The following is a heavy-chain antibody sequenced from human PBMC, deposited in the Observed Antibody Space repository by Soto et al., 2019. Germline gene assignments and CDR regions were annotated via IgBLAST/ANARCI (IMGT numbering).Heavy chain of an antibody. CDR3: AKNTKGYSGRYFDH. CDR2: VSGSGATT. V-gene: IGHV3-23*01. J-gene: IGHJ4*02. Sequence: HPVGSLRLSCAASGFTFSSYAMKWVRQAPGKGLEWVSAVSGSGATTFYADSVRGRFTISRDNSNNSCYLQISDLRGEDTAVSYFAKNTKGYSGRYFDHWGQGIPVNVSS. D-gene: IGHD5-12*01. CDR1: GFTFSSYA.